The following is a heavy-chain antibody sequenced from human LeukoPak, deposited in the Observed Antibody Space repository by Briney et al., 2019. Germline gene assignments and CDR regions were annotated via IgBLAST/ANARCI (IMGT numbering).Heavy chain of an antibody. CDR3: ARDGIQLSWDY. CDR1: GFILSIYS. J-gene: IGHJ4*02. D-gene: IGHD5-18*01. Sequence: GGSLRLLCAVCGFILSIYSTHWVRQAPGKGLEGVSSISSSSRYIYYADSVKGRFTISRDNAKNSLHLQTNSVIAEDTAVYYCARDGIQLSWDYWGEGTLVTVSS. V-gene: IGHV3-21*01. CDR2: ISSSSRYI.